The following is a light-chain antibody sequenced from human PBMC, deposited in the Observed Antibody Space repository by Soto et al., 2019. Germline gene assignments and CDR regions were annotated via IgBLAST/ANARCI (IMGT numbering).Light chain of an antibody. V-gene: IGKV3-11*02. CDR2: DAS. Sequence: EIVLTQSPATLSLSPGERATLYCRASQSVDTSLAWYQQKPGQAPKVLIYDASNTATGVPARFRGSGSGRDFTLTIPSLEPEDCALSFCHQRSNWHPYTFGPGTRVD. J-gene: IGKJ3*01. CDR1: QSVDTS. CDR3: HQRSNWHPYT.